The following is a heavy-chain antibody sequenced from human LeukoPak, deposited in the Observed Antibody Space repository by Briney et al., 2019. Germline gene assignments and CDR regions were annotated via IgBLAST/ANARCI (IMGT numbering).Heavy chain of an antibody. CDR2: IHYSGST. CDR3: AKHSNWNAGVDWFDP. V-gene: IGHV4-59*08. D-gene: IGHD1-20*01. J-gene: IGHJ5*02. CDR1: GGSDY. Sequence: PLETLSLNCTVSGGSDYWSWIRQPPGKGLEWIAYIHYSGSTNYNPSLKSRVTISIDTSKNQFSLKLNSVTAADTAVYYCAKHSNWNAGVDWFDPWGQGTLVTVSS.